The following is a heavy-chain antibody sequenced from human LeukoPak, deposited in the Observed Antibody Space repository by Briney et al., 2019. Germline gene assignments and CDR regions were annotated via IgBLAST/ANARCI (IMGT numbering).Heavy chain of an antibody. V-gene: IGHV3-33*08. CDR3: ARDRYSSGWANAFDI. CDR1: GFTFSSYW. CDR2: IWYDGSNK. D-gene: IGHD6-19*01. J-gene: IGHJ3*02. Sequence: PGGSLRLSCAASGFTFSSYWMHWVRQAPGKGLEWVAVIWYDGSNKYYADSVKGRFTISRGNSKNTLYLQMNSLRADDTAVYYCARDRYSSGWANAFDIWGQGTMVTVSS.